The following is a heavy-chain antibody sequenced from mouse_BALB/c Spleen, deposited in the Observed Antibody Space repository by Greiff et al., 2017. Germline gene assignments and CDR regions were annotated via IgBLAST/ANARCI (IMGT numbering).Heavy chain of an antibody. CDR1: GFSLTGYG. CDR2: IWGDGST. Sequence: QVQLQQSGPGLVAPSLSLSITCTVSGFSLTGYGVNWVRQPPGKGLEWLGMIWGDGSTDYNSALKSRLSISKDNSKSQVFLKMNSLQTDDTARYYCARELGRRGWYFDVWGAGTTVTVSS. D-gene: IGHD4-1*01. CDR3: ARELGRRGWYFDV. J-gene: IGHJ1*01. V-gene: IGHV2-6-7*01.